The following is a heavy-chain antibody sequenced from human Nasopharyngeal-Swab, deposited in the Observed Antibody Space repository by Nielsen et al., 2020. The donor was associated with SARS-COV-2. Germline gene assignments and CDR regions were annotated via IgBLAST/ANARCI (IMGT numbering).Heavy chain of an antibody. CDR3: AREFRRAAAGRGNWFDP. Sequence: SETLSLTCTVSGGSISSSSYYWGWIRQPPGKGLEWIGSIYYSGSTYYNPSLKSRVTISVDTPKNQFSLKLSSVTAADTAVYYCAREFRRAAAGRGNWFDPWGQGTQVTVSS. J-gene: IGHJ5*02. CDR2: IYYSGST. V-gene: IGHV4-39*07. D-gene: IGHD6-13*01. CDR1: GGSISSSSYY.